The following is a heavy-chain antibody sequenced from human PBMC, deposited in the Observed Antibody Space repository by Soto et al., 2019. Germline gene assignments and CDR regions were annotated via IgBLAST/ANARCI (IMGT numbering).Heavy chain of an antibody. V-gene: IGHV3-23*04. J-gene: IGHJ5*02. CDR2: ILGSGDTT. Sequence: EVQLVESGGALVQPGGSLRLSCAASGFMFSSYAMDWVRQPPGKGLEWVAAILGSGDTTFYADSVKGRFTISRDNSKNSLYLQMSGLRADDTAVYYCARRAHYYDDAGSLGQGTLVTVSS. CDR3: ARRAHYYDDAGS. CDR1: GFMFSSYA. D-gene: IGHD3-16*01.